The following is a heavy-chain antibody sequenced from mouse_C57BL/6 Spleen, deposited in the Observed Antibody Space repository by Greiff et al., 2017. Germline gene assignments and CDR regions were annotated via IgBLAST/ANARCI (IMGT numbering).Heavy chain of an antibody. D-gene: IGHD3-2*02. Sequence: EVKLMESGGDLVKPGGSLKLSCAASGFTFSSYGMSWVRQTPDKRLEWVATISSGGSYTYYPDSVKGRFTISRDNAKNTLYLQMSSLKSEDTAMYYCERHHELDSSGAWFAYWGQGTLVTVSA. CDR2: ISSGGSYT. CDR3: ERHHELDSSGAWFAY. V-gene: IGHV5-6*01. J-gene: IGHJ3*01. CDR1: GFTFSSYG.